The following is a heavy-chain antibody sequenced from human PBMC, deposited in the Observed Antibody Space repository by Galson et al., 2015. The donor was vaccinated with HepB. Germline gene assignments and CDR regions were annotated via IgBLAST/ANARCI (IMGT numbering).Heavy chain of an antibody. CDR1: GFTFSSYA. CDR2: ISYDGSNK. J-gene: IGHJ1*01. Sequence: SLRLSCAASGFTFSSYAMHWVRQAPGKGLEWVAVISYDGSNKYYADSVKGRSTISRDNSKNTLYLQMNSLRAEDTAVYYCASGIVVVPAAMLEYFQHWGQGTLVTVSS. V-gene: IGHV3-30-3*01. CDR3: ASGIVVVPAAMLEYFQH. D-gene: IGHD2-2*01.